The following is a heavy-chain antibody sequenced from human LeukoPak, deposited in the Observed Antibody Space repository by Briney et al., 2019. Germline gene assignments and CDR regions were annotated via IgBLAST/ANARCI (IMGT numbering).Heavy chain of an antibody. CDR1: GYTFTSYG. CDR2: ISAYNGNT. CDR3: ARDQRRNCSGGSCYSFVY. J-gene: IGHJ4*02. D-gene: IGHD2-15*01. Sequence: ASVKVSCKASGYTFTSYGISWVRQAPGQGLEWMGWISAYNGNTNYAQKLQGRVTMTTDTSTSTAYMELRSLRSDDTAVYYCARDQRRNCSGGSCYSFVYWGQGTLVTVSS. V-gene: IGHV1-18*01.